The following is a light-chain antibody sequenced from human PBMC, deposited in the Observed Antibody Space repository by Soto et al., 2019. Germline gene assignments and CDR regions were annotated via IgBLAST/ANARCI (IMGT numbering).Light chain of an antibody. CDR3: QQTYSNPRT. Sequence: EIVMTQSPATLSVSPGERATLSCRASQSVSSNLAWYQQKPGQAPKLLISGASTRPTGIPARFSGSASGTDFTLTISSLQPEDSATYYCQQTYSNPRTFGQGTKVDIK. J-gene: IGKJ1*01. CDR2: GAS. V-gene: IGKV3D-15*01. CDR1: QSVSSN.